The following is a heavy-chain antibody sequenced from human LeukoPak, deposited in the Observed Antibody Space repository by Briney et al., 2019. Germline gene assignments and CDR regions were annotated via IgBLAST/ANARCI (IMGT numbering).Heavy chain of an antibody. CDR3: ARGDLFDY. J-gene: IGHJ4*02. CDR2: IYHSGST. V-gene: IGHV4-30-2*01. CDR1: GGSISSGGYS. Sequence: SETLSLTCAVSGGSISSGGYSWSWIRQPPGKGLEWIGYIYHSGSTYYNPSLKSRVTISVDRSKNQFSLKLSSVTAADTAVYYCARGDLFDYWGQGTLVTVSS.